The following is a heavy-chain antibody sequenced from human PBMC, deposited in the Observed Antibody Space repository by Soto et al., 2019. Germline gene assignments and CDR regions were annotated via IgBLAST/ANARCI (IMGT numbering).Heavy chain of an antibody. D-gene: IGHD3-10*01. V-gene: IGHV3-33*01. CDR2: IWYDGSNK. Sequence: PGGSLRLSCAASGFPFSSYGMHWVRQAPGKGLEWVAVIWYDGSNKYYADSVKGRFTISRDNSKNTLYLQMNSLRAEDTAVYYCARDYISRGSGSYTPLYYMDVWGKGTTVTVSS. CDR3: ARDYISRGSGSYTPLYYMDV. CDR1: GFPFSSYG. J-gene: IGHJ6*03.